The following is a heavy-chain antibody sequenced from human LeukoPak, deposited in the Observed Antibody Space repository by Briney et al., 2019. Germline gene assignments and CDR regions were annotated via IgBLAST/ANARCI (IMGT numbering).Heavy chain of an antibody. CDR2: VDPEDGET. CDR1: GYTFTDYC. D-gene: IGHD6-19*01. J-gene: IGHJ4*02. CDR3: RIAVAGTTDY. V-gene: IGHV1-69-2*01. Sequence: ASVKISCKVSGYTFTDYCMHWVQQAPGKGLEWMGLVDPEDGETIYAEKFQGRVTITADTSTDTAYMELSSLRSEDTAVYYCRIAVAGTTDYWGQGTLVTVSS.